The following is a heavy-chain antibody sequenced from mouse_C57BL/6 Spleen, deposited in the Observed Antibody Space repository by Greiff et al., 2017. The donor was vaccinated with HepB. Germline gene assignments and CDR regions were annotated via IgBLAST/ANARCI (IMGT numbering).Heavy chain of an antibody. CDR1: GYTFTSYW. J-gene: IGHJ3*01. Sequence: VQLQQPGAELVMPGASVKLSCKASGYTFTSYWMHWVKQRPGQGLEWIGEIDPYDSYTNYNQKFKGKSTLTVDKSSSTAYMQLSSLTSEDSAVYYCARGEITTGGSFAYWGQGTLVTVSA. CDR3: ARGEITTGGSFAY. D-gene: IGHD1-1*01. V-gene: IGHV1-69*01. CDR2: IDPYDSYT.